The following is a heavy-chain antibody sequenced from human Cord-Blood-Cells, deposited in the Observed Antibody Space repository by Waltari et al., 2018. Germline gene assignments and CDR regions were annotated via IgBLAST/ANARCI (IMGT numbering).Heavy chain of an antibody. CDR2: IKSKTDGGTT. CDR1: GFTFSNSW. Sequence: EVQLVESGGGLVKPGGSLRPSCAASGFTFSNSWMSWVRQAPGKGLEWVGRIKSKTDGGTTDYAAPVKGRFTISRDDSKNTLYLQMNSLKTEDTAVYYCTTDPHYWYFDLWGRGTLVTVSS. V-gene: IGHV3-15*01. J-gene: IGHJ2*01. CDR3: TTDPHYWYFDL.